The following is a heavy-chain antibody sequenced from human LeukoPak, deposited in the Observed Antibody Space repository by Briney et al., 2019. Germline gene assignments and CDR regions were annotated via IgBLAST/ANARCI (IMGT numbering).Heavy chain of an antibody. CDR1: GFTFSSYA. CDR2: VSYDGSNK. D-gene: IGHD1-26*01. V-gene: IGHV3-30*04. Sequence: GRSLRLSCAASGFTFSSYAMHWVRQAPGKGLEWVVVVSYDGSNKYYANSVKGRFTISRDKSKNTLHLQMNSLRAEDTAIYYCARDTSFAVGATLDFWGQGTLVTVSS. J-gene: IGHJ4*02. CDR3: ARDTSFAVGATLDF.